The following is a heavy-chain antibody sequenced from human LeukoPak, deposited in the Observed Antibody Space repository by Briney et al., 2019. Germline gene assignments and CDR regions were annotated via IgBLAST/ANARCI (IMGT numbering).Heavy chain of an antibody. J-gene: IGHJ4*02. D-gene: IGHD1-7*01. CDR3: SSIGLVTGTTVY. CDR2: IYYSGST. CDR1: GGSISSSSYY. V-gene: IGHV4-39*01. Sequence: KPSETLSLTCTVSGGSISSSSYYWGWIRQPPGKGLEWIGRIYYSGSTYYNPSLKSRVTISVDTSKNQFSLKLSSVTAADTAVYYCSSIGLVTGTTVYWGQGTMVTVSS.